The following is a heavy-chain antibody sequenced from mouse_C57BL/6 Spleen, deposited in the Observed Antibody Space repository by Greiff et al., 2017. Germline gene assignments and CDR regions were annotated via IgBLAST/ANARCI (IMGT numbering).Heavy chain of an antibody. V-gene: IGHV5-17*01. CDR1: GFTFSDYG. D-gene: IGHD2-1*01. J-gene: IGHJ2*01. CDR3: ARRYYFGYYFDY. Sequence: EVKLMESGGGLVKPGGSLKLSCAASGFTFSDYGMHWVRQAPEKGLEWVAYISSGSSTIYYADTVKGRFTISRDNATNTLFLQMTSLRSEDTAMYYCARRYYFGYYFDYWGQGTTLTVSS. CDR2: ISSGSSTI.